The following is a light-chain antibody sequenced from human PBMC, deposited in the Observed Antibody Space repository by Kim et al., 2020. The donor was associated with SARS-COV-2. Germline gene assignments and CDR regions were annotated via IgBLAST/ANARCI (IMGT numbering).Light chain of an antibody. CDR2: LNTDGRH. CDR1: NEHNDYA. V-gene: IGLV4-69*01. J-gene: IGLJ3*02. CDR3: QTWGTDSNWV. Sequence: SVKLTCTLGNEHNDYAITWHQQQTEKGPRFLMKLNTDGRHTKGDGIPDRFSGSTSGAERSLTISSLQSEDEADFYCQTWGTDSNWVFGRGTQLTVL.